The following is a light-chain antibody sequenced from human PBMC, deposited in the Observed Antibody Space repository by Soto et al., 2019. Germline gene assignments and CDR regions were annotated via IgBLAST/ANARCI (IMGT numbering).Light chain of an antibody. J-gene: IGKJ1*01. CDR1: QSVSSN. CDR2: GAS. Sequence: IVLTQSPGNLSVSPGERATLSCRASQSVSSNLAWYQQKPGQAPRLLIYGASTRATGIPARFSGSGSGTEFTLTFSSLQSEDFAVYYCQQYNNWPRTSGQGTKVDIK. CDR3: QQYNNWPRT. V-gene: IGKV3-15*01.